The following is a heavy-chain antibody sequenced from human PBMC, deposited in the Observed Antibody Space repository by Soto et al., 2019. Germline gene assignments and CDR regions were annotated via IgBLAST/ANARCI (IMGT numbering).Heavy chain of an antibody. Sequence: QVQLVQSGAEVKKPGASVNISCKASGYTFRNYYIHWVRQAPGQGLEWMGIINPTGGSRKYAQRFLGRVTLTMDTSTATVYMELSSLRFEDTAVYYCARALAAGDYWGQGTLVTVPS. J-gene: IGHJ4*02. CDR2: INPTGGSR. V-gene: IGHV1-46*01. D-gene: IGHD2-15*01. CDR1: GYTFRNYY. CDR3: ARALAAGDY.